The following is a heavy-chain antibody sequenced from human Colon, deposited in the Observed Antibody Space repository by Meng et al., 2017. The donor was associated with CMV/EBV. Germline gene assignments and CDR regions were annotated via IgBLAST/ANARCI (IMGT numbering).Heavy chain of an antibody. V-gene: IGHV3-33*08. Sequence: GGSLRLSCEASGFTFHTYVMSWVRQAPGKGLEWVSLIWRDGNDKYYVDSVKGRFTISRDISKNTVQLQMNSLRSEDSAIYYCARSSGYLSDYWGQGTRVTVSS. CDR1: GFTFHTYV. J-gene: IGHJ4*02. CDR2: IWRDGNDK. CDR3: ARSSGYLSDY. D-gene: IGHD3-22*01.